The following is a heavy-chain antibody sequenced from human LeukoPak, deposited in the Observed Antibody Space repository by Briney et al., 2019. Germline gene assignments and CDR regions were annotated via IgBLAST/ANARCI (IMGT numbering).Heavy chain of an antibody. D-gene: IGHD1-26*01. CDR3: ARGEGLTWYYFKY. CDR2: IYHSGST. V-gene: IGHV4-30-2*01. CDR1: GGSLSSGNYY. Sequence: KASETLSLTCTVSGGSLSSGNYYWSWIRQPPGKGLEWIGYIYHSGSTSYNPSLRSRVTISVDTSKKQFSLKLSSVTAADTAVYYCARGEGLTWYYFKYWGQGTLVTVSS. J-gene: IGHJ4*02.